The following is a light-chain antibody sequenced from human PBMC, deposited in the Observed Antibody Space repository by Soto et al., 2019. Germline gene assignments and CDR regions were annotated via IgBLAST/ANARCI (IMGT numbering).Light chain of an antibody. J-gene: IGLJ3*02. CDR2: DVR. V-gene: IGLV2-11*01. CDR3: CSYAGSYGWV. Sequence: QSALTQPRSVSGSPGQSVTISCTGTSSDVDIYKYISWYQQDPGKAPKLMIYDVRKRPSGVPDRFSGSKSGNTASLTISGLQAEDEADYYCCSYAGSYGWVFGGGTQLTVL. CDR1: SSDVDIYKY.